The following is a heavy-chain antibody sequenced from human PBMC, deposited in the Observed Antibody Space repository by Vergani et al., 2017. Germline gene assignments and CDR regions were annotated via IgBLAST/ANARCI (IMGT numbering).Heavy chain of an antibody. V-gene: IGHV3-23*01. D-gene: IGHD6-19*01. CDR3: AKVGRSEVAGTFGAFDI. J-gene: IGHJ3*02. CDR1: GFTFIMHP. Sequence: EVQLLESGGDLVQPGGSLRLSCAASGFTFIMHPMSWVRQAPGKGLEWVSTLSASDRRTHYADSVKGRFTISRDNSKNTLFLHMNSLRPEDTAVYYCAKVGRSEVAGTFGAFDIWGQGTMVTVSS. CDR2: LSASDRRT.